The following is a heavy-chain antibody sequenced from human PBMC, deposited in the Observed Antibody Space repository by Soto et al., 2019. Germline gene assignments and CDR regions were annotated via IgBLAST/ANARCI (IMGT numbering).Heavy chain of an antibody. J-gene: IGHJ4*02. D-gene: IGHD3-22*01. V-gene: IGHV3-15*01. CDR2: IKSKTDGGTT. Sequence: GGSLRLSCAASGFTFSSYAMHWVRQAPGKGLEWVGRIKSKTDGGTTDYAAPVKGRFTISRDDSKNTLYLQMNSLKTEDTAVYYCTTGSDDSSGYYYFDYWGQGTLVTVSS. CDR1: GFTFSSYA. CDR3: TTGSDDSSGYYYFDY.